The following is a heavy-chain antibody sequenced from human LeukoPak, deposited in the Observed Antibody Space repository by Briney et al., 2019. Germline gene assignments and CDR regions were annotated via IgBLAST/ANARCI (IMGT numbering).Heavy chain of an antibody. CDR1: GFTFSNFW. V-gene: IGHV3-7*01. CDR3: ARDRYYGSGSRWFDP. J-gene: IGHJ5*02. CDR2: IKQDGSEK. Sequence: GGSLRLSCTASGFTFSNFWMGWVRQAPGKGLEWVANIKQDGSEKYYVDSVKGRFTISRDNAKNSLYLQMNSLRAEDTAVYYCARDRYYGSGSRWFDPWGQGTLVTVSS. D-gene: IGHD3-10*01.